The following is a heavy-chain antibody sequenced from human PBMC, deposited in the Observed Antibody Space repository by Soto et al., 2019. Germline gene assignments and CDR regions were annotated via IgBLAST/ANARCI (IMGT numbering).Heavy chain of an antibody. Sequence: SETLSLTCTVSGGSISSSSYYWGWIRQPPGKGLEYIGCIYYSGSTYYNPSLKSRVTISFDASKNQISLQVRSATAADAAVYYCARDLKEYCSDGKCNWFDPWGQRTPVTVSS. CDR1: GGSISSSSYY. D-gene: IGHD2-15*01. J-gene: IGHJ5*02. CDR2: IYYSGST. V-gene: IGHV4-39*07. CDR3: ARDLKEYCSDGKCNWFDP.